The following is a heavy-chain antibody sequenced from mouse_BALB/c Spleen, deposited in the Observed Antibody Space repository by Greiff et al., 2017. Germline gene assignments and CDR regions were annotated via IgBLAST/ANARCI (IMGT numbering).Heavy chain of an antibody. Sequence: QVQLQQSGPGLVAPSQSLSITCTVSGFSLTSYGVHWVRQPPGKGLEWLGVIWAGGSTNYNSALMSRLSISKDNSKSQVFLKMNSLQTDDTAMYYCATYRYDDEGVHHYYAMDYWGQGTSVTVSS. D-gene: IGHD2-14*01. J-gene: IGHJ4*01. CDR1: GFSLTSYG. V-gene: IGHV2-9*02. CDR2: IWAGGST. CDR3: ATYRYDDEGVHHYYAMDY.